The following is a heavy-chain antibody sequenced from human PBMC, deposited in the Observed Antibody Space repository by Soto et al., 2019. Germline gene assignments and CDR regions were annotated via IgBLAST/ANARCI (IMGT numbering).Heavy chain of an antibody. CDR2: IYYSGST. Sequence: PSETLSLTCTVSGGSISSGGYYWSWIRQHPGKGLEWIGYIYYSGSTYYNPSLKSRVTISVDTSKNQFSLRLSSVTAADTAVYYCARSLFTIFGVGIPYYYYGMDVWGQGTTVTVSS. CDR1: GGSISSGGYY. V-gene: IGHV4-31*03. D-gene: IGHD3-3*01. CDR3: ARSLFTIFGVGIPYYYYGMDV. J-gene: IGHJ6*02.